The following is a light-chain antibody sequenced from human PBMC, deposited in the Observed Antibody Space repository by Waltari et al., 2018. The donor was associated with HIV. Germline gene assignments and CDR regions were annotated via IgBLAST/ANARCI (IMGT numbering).Light chain of an antibody. J-gene: IGLJ1*01. V-gene: IGLV1-47*01. CDR2: KHI. Sequence: QSVLTQPPSASGTPGQRVTISCSGSYSNIGSDNVYWYQHLPGTAPKLLIYKHIQRPSGGPDRFSGSKSGASAYLAISGLRSEDEADYYCTGWDASLSEYVFGPGTRVTV. CDR3: TGWDASLSEYV. CDR1: YSNIGSDN.